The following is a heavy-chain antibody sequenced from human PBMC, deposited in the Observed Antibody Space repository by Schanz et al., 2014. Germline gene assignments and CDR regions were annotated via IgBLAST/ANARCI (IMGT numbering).Heavy chain of an antibody. V-gene: IGHV3-23*04. J-gene: IGHJ3*02. CDR3: AKGRFGELSAFDI. CDR2: ISGSGGST. Sequence: EVQLVQSGGGLVQPGGSLRLSCTASGFPFSDYFMAWIRQPPGRGLEWVSAISGSGGSTYYADSVKGRFTISRDNSKNTLYLQMNSLRAEDTAVYYCAKGRFGELSAFDIWGQGTMXTVSS. D-gene: IGHD3-10*01. CDR1: GFPFSDYF.